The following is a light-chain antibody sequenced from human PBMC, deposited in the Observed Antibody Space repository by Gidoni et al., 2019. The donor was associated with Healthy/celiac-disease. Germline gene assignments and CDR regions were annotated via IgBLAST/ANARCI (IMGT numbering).Light chain of an antibody. CDR2: GNS. Sequence: HSVLPPPPSVSGAPGQRVTISCTGSSSNIGAGYDVHWYQQLPGTAPKLLIYGNSNRPSGVPDRFSGSKSGTSASLAITGLQAEDEADYYCQSYDSSLSGPVFGGGTKLTVL. V-gene: IGLV1-40*01. J-gene: IGLJ2*01. CDR3: QSYDSSLSGPV. CDR1: SSNIGAGYD.